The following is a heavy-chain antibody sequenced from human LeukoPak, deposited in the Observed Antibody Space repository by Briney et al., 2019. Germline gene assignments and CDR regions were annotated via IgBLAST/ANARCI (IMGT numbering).Heavy chain of an antibody. J-gene: IGHJ4*02. D-gene: IGHD5-18*01. CDR3: ARDLRGRYNYGLDY. V-gene: IGHV3-21*01. Sequence: GGSLRLSCAASGFTFSSYAMSWVRQAPGKGLEWVSSISSSSSYIYYADSVKGRFTTSRDNAKNSLYLQMNSLRAEDTAVYYCARDLRGRYNYGLDYWGQGTLVTVSS. CDR2: ISSSSSYI. CDR1: GFTFSSYA.